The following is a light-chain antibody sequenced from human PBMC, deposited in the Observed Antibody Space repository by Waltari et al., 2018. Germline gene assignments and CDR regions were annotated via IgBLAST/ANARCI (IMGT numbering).Light chain of an antibody. CDR2: DAS. CDR1: QSVGKS. J-gene: IGKJ1*01. V-gene: IGKV3-20*01. CDR3: QKYVSLPAT. Sequence: EIVLTQSPGTLSLSQGERATLSCRASQSVGKSLAWYQQKPGQAPRLLIYDASSRATGIPDRFSGSGFGTDFSLTISRLEPEDFAVYYCQKYVSLPATFGQGTKVEIK.